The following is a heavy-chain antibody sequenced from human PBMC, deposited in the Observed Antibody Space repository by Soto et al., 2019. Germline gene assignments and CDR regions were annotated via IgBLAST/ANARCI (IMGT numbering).Heavy chain of an antibody. Sequence: GGSLRLSCAASGFTFSSYGMHWVRQAPGKGLEWVAVISYDGSNKYYADSVKGRFTISRDNSKNTLYLQMNSLRAEDTAVYYCAKDPTNYDFWSGYYGSYYYYGMDVWGQGTTVTVSS. CDR3: AKDPTNYDFWSGYYGSYYYYGMDV. D-gene: IGHD3-3*01. J-gene: IGHJ6*02. CDR1: GFTFSSYG. V-gene: IGHV3-30*18. CDR2: ISYDGSNK.